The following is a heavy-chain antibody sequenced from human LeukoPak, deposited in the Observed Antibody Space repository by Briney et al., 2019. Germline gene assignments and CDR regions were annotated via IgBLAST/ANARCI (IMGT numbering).Heavy chain of an antibody. CDR3: ATEAIVVVTARDYWYFDL. V-gene: IGHV1-69*04. CDR1: GGTFSSYA. CDR2: IIPILGIP. Sequence: SVKVSFKASGGTFSSYAISWVRQAPGQGLEWMGRIIPILGIPNYAQKFRGRVTITADKSTTTAYMELSSLRSEDTAVYYCATEAIVVVTARDYWYFDLWGRGTLVTVSS. J-gene: IGHJ2*01. D-gene: IGHD2-21*02.